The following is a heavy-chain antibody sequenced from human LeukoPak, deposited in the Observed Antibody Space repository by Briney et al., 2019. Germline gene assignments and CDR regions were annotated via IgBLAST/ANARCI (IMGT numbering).Heavy chain of an antibody. Sequence: GGSLRLSCAASGFTFSTSAMNWVRQAPGKGLEWVSAISTRGASTYYADSVKGRFSISRDNSRNTLYLQMNSLRAEDTAVFYCARAIVGATTRSFDYWGQGTLVTVSP. D-gene: IGHD1-26*01. CDR3: ARAIVGATTRSFDY. CDR2: ISTRGAST. V-gene: IGHV3-23*01. J-gene: IGHJ4*02. CDR1: GFTFSTSA.